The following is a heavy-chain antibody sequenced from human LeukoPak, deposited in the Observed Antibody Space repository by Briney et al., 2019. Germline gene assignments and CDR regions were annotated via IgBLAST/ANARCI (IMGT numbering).Heavy chain of an antibody. Sequence: SVKVSCKASGGTFSSYAISWVRQAPGQGLEWMGGIIPIFGTADYAQKFQGRVTITADESTSTAYMELSSLRSEDTAVYYCAVRDYDSSGYYGGAFDIWGQGTMVTVSS. D-gene: IGHD3-22*01. CDR2: IIPIFGTA. V-gene: IGHV1-69*13. CDR3: AVRDYDSSGYYGGAFDI. CDR1: GGTFSSYA. J-gene: IGHJ3*02.